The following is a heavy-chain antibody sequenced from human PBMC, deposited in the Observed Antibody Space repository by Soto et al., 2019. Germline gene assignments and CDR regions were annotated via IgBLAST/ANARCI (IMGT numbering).Heavy chain of an antibody. D-gene: IGHD6-19*01. CDR2: ISGSGGST. V-gene: IGHV3-23*01. Sequence: GGSLRLSCAASGFTFSSYAMSWVRQAPGKGLEWVSAISGSGGSTYYADSVKGRFTISRDNSKNTLYLQMNSLRAEDTAVYYCAKDKDGWGTIGVAGHDGFDIWGQGTMVTVSS. CDR1: GFTFSSYA. J-gene: IGHJ3*02. CDR3: AKDKDGWGTIGVAGHDGFDI.